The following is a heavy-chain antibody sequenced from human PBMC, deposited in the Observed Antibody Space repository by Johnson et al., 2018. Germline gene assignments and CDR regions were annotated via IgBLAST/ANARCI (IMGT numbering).Heavy chain of an antibody. Sequence: QVQLVESGGGVVQPGRSLRLSCAASGFTFSSYGMHWVRQAPGKGLEWVAVISYDGSNKYYADSVKGRFTISRDNSKNTLYLQMNSLRAEDTALYYCSKLLITMIVVAPFQHWGQGTLVTVSS. J-gene: IGHJ1*01. CDR3: SKLLITMIVVAPFQH. V-gene: IGHV3-30*18. CDR2: ISYDGSNK. CDR1: GFTFSSYG. D-gene: IGHD3-22*01.